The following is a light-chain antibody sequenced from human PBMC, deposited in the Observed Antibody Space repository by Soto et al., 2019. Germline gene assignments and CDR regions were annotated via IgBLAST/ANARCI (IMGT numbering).Light chain of an antibody. V-gene: IGKV1-5*03. J-gene: IGKJ1*01. CDR1: QNVNEW. CDR2: KAS. CDR3: QQYNHYPCT. Sequence: DIQMTQSPSTLSASVGDRVTITCRASQNVNEWLAWFQQKPGKAPTLLIYKASGLESGVPLRFSRSGSGTEFTLTISSLHPHDFSTYYCQQYNHYPCTFGHGPKVQIK.